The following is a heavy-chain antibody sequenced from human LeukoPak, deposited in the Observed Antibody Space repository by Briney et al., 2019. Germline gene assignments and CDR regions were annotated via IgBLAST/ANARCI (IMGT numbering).Heavy chain of an antibody. CDR3: TRGLYSSSLAPGDY. CDR2: IWYDGSNT. V-gene: IGHV3-33*01. Sequence: PGGSLRLSCAASGFMFSSYGMHWVRQAPGKGLEWVAVIWYDGSNTYYGDSVKGRFIVSRDNAKNSLYLQMNSLRAEDTALYYCTRGLYSSSLAPGDYWGQGTLVTVSS. CDR1: GFMFSSYG. D-gene: IGHD6-6*01. J-gene: IGHJ4*02.